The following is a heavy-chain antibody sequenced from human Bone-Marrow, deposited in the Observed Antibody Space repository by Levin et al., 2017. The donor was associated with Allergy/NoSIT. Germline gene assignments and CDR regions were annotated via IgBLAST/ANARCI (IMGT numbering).Heavy chain of an antibody. J-gene: IGHJ3*02. D-gene: IGHD6-13*01. CDR2: ISSSGSTI. CDR3: ARVHSSSWYKSDAFDI. CDR1: GFTFSSYE. Sequence: GGSLRLSCAASGFTFSSYEMNWVRQAPGKGLEWVSYISSSGSTIYYADSVKGRFTISRDNAKNSLYLQMNSLRAEDTAVYYCARVHSSSWYKSDAFDIWGQGTMVTVSS. V-gene: IGHV3-48*03.